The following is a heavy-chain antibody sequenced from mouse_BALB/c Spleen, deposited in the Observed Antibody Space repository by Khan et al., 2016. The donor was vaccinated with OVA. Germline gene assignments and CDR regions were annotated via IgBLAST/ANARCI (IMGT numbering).Heavy chain of an antibody. CDR3: TRREKYGYDPSWFAY. CDR2: INPSDSES. D-gene: IGHD2-2*01. CDR1: GYTFTSYW. J-gene: IGHJ3*01. V-gene: IGHV1-61*01. Sequence: QVQLQQSGAELVRPGASVKLSCKASGYTFTSYWMNWVRQRPGQGLEWVGKINPSDSESHYNQMFKDKATLTVDKSSGPAYMQLSSLTSEDSAVYYCTRREKYGYDPSWFAYWGQGTLVTVSA.